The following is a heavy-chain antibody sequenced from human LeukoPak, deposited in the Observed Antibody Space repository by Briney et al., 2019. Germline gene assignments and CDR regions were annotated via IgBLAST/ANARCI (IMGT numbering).Heavy chain of an antibody. D-gene: IGHD6-13*01. CDR3: ARGGPIGVEGIAAAGFY. CDR1: GYTFTSYA. V-gene: IGHV1-18*01. J-gene: IGHJ4*02. Sequence: ASVKVSCKASGYTFTSYAMNWVRQAPGQGLEWMGWISAYNGNTNYAQKLQGRVTMTTDTSTSTAYMELRSLRSDDTAVYYCARGGPIGVEGIAAAGFYWGQGTLVTVSS. CDR2: ISAYNGNT.